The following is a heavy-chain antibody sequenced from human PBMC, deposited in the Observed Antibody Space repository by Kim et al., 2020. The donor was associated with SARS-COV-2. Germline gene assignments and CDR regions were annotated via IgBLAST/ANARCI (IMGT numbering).Heavy chain of an antibody. D-gene: IGHD2-2*01. CDR2: ISGSGGST. CDR3: AKIRKLYQLPNYFDY. Sequence: GGSLRLSCAASGFTFSSYAMSWVRQAPGKGLEWVSAISGSGGSTYYADSVKGRFTISRDNSKNTLYLQMNSLRAEDTAVYYCAKIRKLYQLPNYFDYWGQGTLVTVSS. V-gene: IGHV3-23*01. J-gene: IGHJ4*02. CDR1: GFTFSSYA.